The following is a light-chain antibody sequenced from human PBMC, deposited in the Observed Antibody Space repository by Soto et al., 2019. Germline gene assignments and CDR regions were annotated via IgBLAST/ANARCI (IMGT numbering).Light chain of an antibody. CDR2: NTS. V-gene: IGKV3-11*01. CDR1: QTISSN. CDR3: QQRGDWPPT. Sequence: EIVMTQSPATLSVSPGERATLSCRASQTISSNLAWYQQKPGQAPRLLIYNTSNRATGIPARFSGSGSGTDFTLTISSLEPEDFAVYYCQQRGDWPPTFGGGTKVEIK. J-gene: IGKJ4*01.